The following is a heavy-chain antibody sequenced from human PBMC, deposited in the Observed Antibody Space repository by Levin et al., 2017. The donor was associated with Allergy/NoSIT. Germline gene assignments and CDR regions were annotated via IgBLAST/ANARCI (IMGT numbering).Heavy chain of an antibody. CDR3: ARDHLIQTYSSSWNYFDY. D-gene: IGHD6-13*01. CDR2: ISYDGSNK. CDR1: GFTFSSYA. J-gene: IGHJ4*02. Sequence: QAGGSLRLSCAASGFTFSSYAMHWVRQAPGKGLEWVAVISYDGSNKYYADSVKGRFTISRDNSKNTLYLQMNSLRAEDTAVYYCARDHLIQTYSSSWNYFDYWGQGTLVTVSS. V-gene: IGHV3-30-3*01.